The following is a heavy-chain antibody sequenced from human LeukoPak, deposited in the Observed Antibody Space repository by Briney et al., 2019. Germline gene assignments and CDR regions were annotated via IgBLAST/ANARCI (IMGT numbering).Heavy chain of an antibody. CDR3: ARDGTGAIEFDC. Sequence: SGGSLRLSCAASGFTFSGYWMSWVRQAPGKGLEWVAHIKEDGTKKYYADSVKGRFTISRDNAKNSLYLQMNSLRAEDTAVYYCARDGTGAIEFDCWGQGTLVTVSS. V-gene: IGHV3-7*01. D-gene: IGHD3/OR15-3a*01. J-gene: IGHJ4*02. CDR2: IKEDGTKK. CDR1: GFTFSGYW.